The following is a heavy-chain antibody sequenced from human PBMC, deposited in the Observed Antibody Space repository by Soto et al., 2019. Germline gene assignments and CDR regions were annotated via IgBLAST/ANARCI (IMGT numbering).Heavy chain of an antibody. D-gene: IGHD2-15*01. CDR1: GRSISSGGYY. CDR3: ARLGRNQYYFDY. Sequence: TSETLSLTCTVSGRSISSGGYYWSWIRQHPGKGLEWIGYIYYSGSTYYNPSLKSRVTISVDTSKNQFSLKLSSVTAADTAVYYCARLGRNQYYFDYWGQGTLVTVSS. CDR2: IYYSGST. J-gene: IGHJ4*02. V-gene: IGHV4-31*03.